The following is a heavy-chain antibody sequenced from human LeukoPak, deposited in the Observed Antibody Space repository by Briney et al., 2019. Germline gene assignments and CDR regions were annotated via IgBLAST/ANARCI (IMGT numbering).Heavy chain of an antibody. CDR3: ARDGSTMARYYYYGMDV. V-gene: IGHV4-59*12. D-gene: IGHD3-10*01. CDR2: ISYSGST. CDR1: GASISSSY. Sequence: SETLSLTCTVSGASISSSYWNWIRQPPGKGLEWIGYISYSGSTNYNPSLKSRVTMSVDTSKNQFSLKLSSVTAADTAVYCCARDGSTMARYYYYGMDVWGQGTTVTVSS. J-gene: IGHJ6*02.